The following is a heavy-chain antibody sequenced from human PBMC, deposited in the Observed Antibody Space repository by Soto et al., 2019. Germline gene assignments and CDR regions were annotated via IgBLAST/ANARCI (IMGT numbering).Heavy chain of an antibody. CDR3: ARADDLYYDSSGYSPFDP. CDR1: GYTFTSYG. V-gene: IGHV1-18*01. Sequence: ASVKVSCKASGYTFTSYGISWVRQAPGQGLEWMGWISVYNGNTNYAQKLQGRVTMTTDTSTSTAYMELRSLRSDDTAVYYCARADDLYYDSSGYSPFDPWGQGTLVTVSS. D-gene: IGHD3-22*01. J-gene: IGHJ5*02. CDR2: ISVYNGNT.